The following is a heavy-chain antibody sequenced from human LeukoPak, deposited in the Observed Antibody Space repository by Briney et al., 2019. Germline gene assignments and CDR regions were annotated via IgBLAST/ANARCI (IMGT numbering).Heavy chain of an antibody. Sequence: GGSLRLSCAASGFTVSSNYMSWVRQAPGKGLEWVSVIYSGGSTYYADSVKGRFTISRDNSKNTLCLQMNSLRAEDTAVYYCARDRGTRPYYYYYMDVWGKGTTVTVSS. J-gene: IGHJ6*03. CDR3: ARDRGTRPYYYYYMDV. D-gene: IGHD1-1*01. CDR2: IYSGGST. V-gene: IGHV3-66*02. CDR1: GFTVSSNY.